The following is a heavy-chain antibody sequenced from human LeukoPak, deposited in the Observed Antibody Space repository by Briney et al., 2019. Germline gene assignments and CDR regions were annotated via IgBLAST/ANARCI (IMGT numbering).Heavy chain of an antibody. V-gene: IGHV1-69*13. CDR2: IIPIFGAA. Sequence: SVKVSCKASGYTFTSYGISWVRQAPGQGLEWMGGIIPIFGAANYAQKFQGRVTITADESTSTAYMELSSLRSEDTAVYYCARLAYYYDSSGYYSDYWGQGTLVTVSS. CDR3: ARLAYYYDSSGYYSDY. J-gene: IGHJ4*02. D-gene: IGHD3-22*01. CDR1: GYTFTSYG.